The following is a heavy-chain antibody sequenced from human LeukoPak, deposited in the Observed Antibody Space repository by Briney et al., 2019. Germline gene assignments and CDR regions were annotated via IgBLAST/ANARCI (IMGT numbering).Heavy chain of an antibody. V-gene: IGHV3-48*01. CDR3: ARKISGSGRDFDY. CDR1: GFTFSSCS. CDR2: ISPSSSTI. D-gene: IGHD3-10*01. J-gene: IGHJ4*02. Sequence: GGSLRLSCAASGFTFSSCSINWVRQAPEKGLEWVSYISPSSSTIYYADSVKGRFTISRDNAKNSLYLQMNSLRVEDTAVYYCARKISGSGRDFDYWGQGTLVTVSS.